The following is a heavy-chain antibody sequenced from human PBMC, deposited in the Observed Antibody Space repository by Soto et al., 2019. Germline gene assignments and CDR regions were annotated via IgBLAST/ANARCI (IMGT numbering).Heavy chain of an antibody. CDR1: GFAFRDST. Sequence: AGGSLRLSCSASGFAFRDSTIHWVRQAPGRGLEQLGTSTYTGDTPYYADSVKGRFTISRDNSQSTLYLQMSSLRPEDTGVYFCVKDYSHGRFPDYWGQGTLVTVSS. J-gene: IGHJ4*02. V-gene: IGHV3-64D*06. CDR2: STYTGDTP. D-gene: IGHD1-26*01. CDR3: VKDYSHGRFPDY.